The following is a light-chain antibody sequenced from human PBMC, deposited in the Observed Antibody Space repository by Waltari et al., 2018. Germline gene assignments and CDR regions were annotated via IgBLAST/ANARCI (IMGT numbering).Light chain of an antibody. J-gene: IGKJ2*03. V-gene: IGKV1-5*03. CDR3: QQYNSNAPYS. CDR1: QSVSAW. CDR2: KAS. Sequence: DIQITQSPSTLSASVGVSSTTPCRASQSVSAWLAWYQQKPGKAPKLLLSKASILESGVPSRFIGSGSGTEFTLTINSLQPDDFATYYCQQYNSNAPYSFGQGTKL.